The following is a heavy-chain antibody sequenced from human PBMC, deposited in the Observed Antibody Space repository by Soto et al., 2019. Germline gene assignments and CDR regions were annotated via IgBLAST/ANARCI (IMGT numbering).Heavy chain of an antibody. Sequence: GGSLRLSCAASGFTFSSYWMHWVRQAPGKGLVWVSRINSDGSSTSYADSVKGRFTISRDNAKNTLYLQMNSLRAEDTAVYYCARDPASDNWNYYYYGMDVWGQGTTVTVSS. V-gene: IGHV3-74*01. D-gene: IGHD1-20*01. CDR2: INSDGSST. CDR3: ARDPASDNWNYYYYGMDV. J-gene: IGHJ6*02. CDR1: GFTFSSYW.